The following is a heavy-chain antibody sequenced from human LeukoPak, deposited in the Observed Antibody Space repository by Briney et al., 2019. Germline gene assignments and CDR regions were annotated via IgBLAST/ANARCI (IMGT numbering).Heavy chain of an antibody. J-gene: IGHJ4*02. CDR1: GYTFTDYG. D-gene: IGHD3-22*01. CDR2: INASNGDA. CDR3: ARDLYYYDSSGYSVFDY. V-gene: IGHV1-3*01. Sequence: GASVKVSCKTSGYTFTDYGMHWVRQAPGQRLEWMAWINASNGDAKYSQKFQGRVTITRDTSASTAYMELSSLRSEDTGVYYCARDLYYYDSSGYSVFDYWGQGTLVTVSS.